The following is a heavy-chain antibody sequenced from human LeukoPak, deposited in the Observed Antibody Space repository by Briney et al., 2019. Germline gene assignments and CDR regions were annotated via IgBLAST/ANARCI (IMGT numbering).Heavy chain of an antibody. Sequence: GGSLRLSCAASGFTFSNYSMNWVRQAPGKGLEWVSSISSSSSYIYYADSVKGRFTISRDNAKNSLYLQMNSLRAEDTAMYYCARWDYYYYGMDVWGQGTTVTVSS. CDR2: ISSSSSYI. J-gene: IGHJ6*02. V-gene: IGHV3-21*01. CDR3: ARWDYYYYGMDV. CDR1: GFTFSNYS.